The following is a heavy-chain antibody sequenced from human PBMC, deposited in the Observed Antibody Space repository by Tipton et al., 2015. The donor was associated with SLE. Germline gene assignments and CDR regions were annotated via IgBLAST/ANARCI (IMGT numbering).Heavy chain of an antibody. J-gene: IGHJ5*02. CDR2: INHSGST. V-gene: IGHV4-34*01. CDR3: ARGKPRFDP. Sequence: TLSLTCAVYGGSFSGYYWSWIRQPPGKGLEWIGEINHSGSTNYNPSLKSRVTISVDTSKNQFSLKLSSVTAADTAVYYCARGKPRFDPGGQGTLVTVSS. CDR1: GGSFSGYY.